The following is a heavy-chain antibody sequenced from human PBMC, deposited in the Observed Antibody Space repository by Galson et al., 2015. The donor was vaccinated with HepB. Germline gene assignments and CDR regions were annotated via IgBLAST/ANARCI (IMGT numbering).Heavy chain of an antibody. D-gene: IGHD2-2*01. CDR1: GYTFTSYY. CDR2: INPSGGST. V-gene: IGHV1-46*01. J-gene: IGHJ3*02. CDR3: ARPQVVPAATDAFDI. Sequence: SVKVSCKASGYTFTSYYMHWVRQAPGQGLEWMGIINPSGGSTSYAQKFQGRVTMTRDTSTSTVYMELSSLRSEDTAVYYCARPQVVPAATDAFDIWGQGTMVTVSS.